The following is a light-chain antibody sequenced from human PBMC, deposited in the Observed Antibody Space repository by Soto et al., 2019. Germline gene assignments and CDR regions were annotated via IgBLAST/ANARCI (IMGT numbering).Light chain of an antibody. CDR1: QSLLHSDGYNY. CDR2: LGS. CDR3: MQALQTPAT. V-gene: IGKV2-28*01. Sequence: DIVMTQSPLSLPVTPGEPASISCRSSQSLLHSDGYNYLDWYLQKPGQSPQLLIYLGSNRASGVPDRFSGSVSGTELTLKISRVEAEDVGVYYCMQALQTPATFGQGTKVEIK. J-gene: IGKJ1*01.